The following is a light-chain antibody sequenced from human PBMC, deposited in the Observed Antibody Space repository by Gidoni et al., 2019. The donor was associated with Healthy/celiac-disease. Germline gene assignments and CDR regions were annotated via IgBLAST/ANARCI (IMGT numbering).Light chain of an antibody. V-gene: IGKV3-20*01. CDR1: QSVSSSY. Sequence: EIVLTQSPGTMSLSPGERATLYCRASQSVSSSYLAWYQQKPGQAPRLLIYGASSRATGIPDRVSGSGSGTDFTLSISRLEPEDFAVYYCQQYGSSLLTFGGGTKVEIK. CDR3: QQYGSSLLT. J-gene: IGKJ4*01. CDR2: GAS.